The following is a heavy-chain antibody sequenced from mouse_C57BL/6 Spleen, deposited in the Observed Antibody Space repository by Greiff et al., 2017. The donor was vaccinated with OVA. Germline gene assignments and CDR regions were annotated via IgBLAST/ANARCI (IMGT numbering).Heavy chain of an antibody. CDR1: GFTFNTYA. D-gene: IGHD2-3*01. CDR2: IRSKSSNYAT. J-gene: IGHJ1*03. Sequence: EADGGLVQPKGSLKLSCAASGFTFNTYAMHWVRQAPGKGLEWVARIRSKSSNYATYYADSVKDRFTISRDDSQSMLYLQMNNLKTEDTAMYYCVRVYDGYYGWYFDVWGTGTTVTVSS. CDR3: VRVYDGYYGWYFDV. V-gene: IGHV10-3*01.